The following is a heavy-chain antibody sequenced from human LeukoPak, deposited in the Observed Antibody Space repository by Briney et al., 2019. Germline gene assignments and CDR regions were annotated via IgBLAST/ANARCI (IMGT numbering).Heavy chain of an antibody. CDR3: ARYPLLDQYYYDSSGYYDEGGDY. D-gene: IGHD3-22*01. CDR2: IYPGDSDT. V-gene: IGHV5-51*01. Sequence: GESLKISCKGSGYSFTSYWIGWVRQMPGKGLEWMGIIYPGDSDTRYSPPFQGQVTISADKSISTAYLQWSSLKASDTAMYYCARYPLLDQYYYDSSGYYDEGGDYWGQGTLVTVSS. CDR1: GYSFTSYW. J-gene: IGHJ4*02.